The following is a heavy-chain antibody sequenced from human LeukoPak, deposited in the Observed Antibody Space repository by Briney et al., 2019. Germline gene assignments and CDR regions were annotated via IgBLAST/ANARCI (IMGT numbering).Heavy chain of an antibody. CDR3: AKNAAYYYYYGMDV. CDR2: ISGSGGST. Sequence: GGSLRLSCAASGFTFSSYTMSWVRQAPGKGLEWVSAISGSGGSTYYADSVKGRFTISRDNSKNTLYLQMNSLRAEDTAVYYCAKNAAYYYYYGMDVWGQGTTVTVSS. J-gene: IGHJ6*02. D-gene: IGHD6-25*01. V-gene: IGHV3-23*01. CDR1: GFTFSSYT.